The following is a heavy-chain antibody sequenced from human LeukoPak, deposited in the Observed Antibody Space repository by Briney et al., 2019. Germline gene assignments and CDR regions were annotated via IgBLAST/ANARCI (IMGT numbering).Heavy chain of an antibody. J-gene: IGHJ5*02. V-gene: IGHV3-23*01. Sequence: PGGSLSLSCAASGFTFSAYAISWVRQAPGKGLEWVSAISGSGGITYYADSVEGRFTISRGNSKNTLYLQMNSLRAEDTAVYYCAKHDPRRVVITNWFDPWGQGTLVTVSS. CDR3: AKHDPRRVVITNWFDP. D-gene: IGHD3-22*01. CDR2: ISGSGGIT. CDR1: GFTFSAYA.